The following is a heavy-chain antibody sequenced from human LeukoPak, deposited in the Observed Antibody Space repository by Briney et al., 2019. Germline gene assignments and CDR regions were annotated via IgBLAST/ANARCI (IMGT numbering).Heavy chain of an antibody. CDR3: TRRVRYFEGYGMDV. V-gene: IGHV3-73*01. CDR1: GFTFSGSA. D-gene: IGHD3-9*01. CDR2: IRSKANSYAT. J-gene: IGHJ6*02. Sequence: PGGSLRLSCAASGFTFSGSAMHWVRQASGKGLEWVGRIRSKANSYATAYAASVKGRFTISRDDSKNTAYLQMNSLKTEDTAVYYCTRRVRYFEGYGMDVWGQGTTVTVSS.